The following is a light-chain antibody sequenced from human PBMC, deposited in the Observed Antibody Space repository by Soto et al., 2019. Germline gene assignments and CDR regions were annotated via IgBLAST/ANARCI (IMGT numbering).Light chain of an antibody. V-gene: IGKV3-11*01. J-gene: IGKJ5*01. CDR1: QSVSSY. CDR3: QQRSNRPPGIT. Sequence: TKAASNRSLARGEGTRPSCQGIQSVSSYLAWYQQIPGQAPRLLIYDASTRATGIPARFSGSGSGTDFTLTISSLEPEDFAVYYCQQRSNRPPGITFGQGTRLEIK. CDR2: DAS.